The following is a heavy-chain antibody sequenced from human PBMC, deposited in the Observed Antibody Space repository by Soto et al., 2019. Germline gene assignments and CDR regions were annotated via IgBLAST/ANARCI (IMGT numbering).Heavy chain of an antibody. CDR3: ARDHNWNDVGNWFDP. J-gene: IGHJ5*02. CDR1: GGTFSNYA. CDR2: IIPMFATT. V-gene: IGHV1-69*01. Sequence: QVQLVQSGAEVKKPESSVKVSCKASGGTFSNYAFGWVRQAPGQGLEWMGGIIPMFATTSYAQKFQGRVTITADESTSTVYMELSGLRSEDTAVYYCARDHNWNDVGNWFDPWGQGTPVTVSS. D-gene: IGHD1-1*01.